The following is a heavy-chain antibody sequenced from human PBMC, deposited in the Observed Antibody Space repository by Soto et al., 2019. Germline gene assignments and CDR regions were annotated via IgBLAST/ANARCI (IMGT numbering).Heavy chain of an antibody. CDR1: GDYISSYH. Sequence: SETLSLTCTVSGDYISSYHWSWIRQPPGKGLEWVGFIYSSGNINYNPSLKSRVTISTDTSKNQFSLKLTSVTAADTAVYYCARTRDNNINYYYALDVWGPGTTVTVSS. CDR2: IYSSGNI. V-gene: IGHV4-59*01. D-gene: IGHD1-20*01. CDR3: ARTRDNNINYYYALDV. J-gene: IGHJ6*02.